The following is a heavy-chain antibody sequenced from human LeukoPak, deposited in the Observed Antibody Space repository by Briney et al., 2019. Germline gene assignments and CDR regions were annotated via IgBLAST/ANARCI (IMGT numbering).Heavy chain of an antibody. Sequence: SETLSLTCTVSGGSISSYYWNWIRQPAGKGLEWIGRIYTSGSTNYNPSLKSRVTMSVDTSKNQFSPKLSSVTAADTAVYYCARDDFWSGYRAFDIWGQGTMVTVSS. V-gene: IGHV4-4*07. J-gene: IGHJ3*02. CDR2: IYTSGST. CDR1: GGSISSYY. CDR3: ARDDFWSGYRAFDI. D-gene: IGHD3-3*01.